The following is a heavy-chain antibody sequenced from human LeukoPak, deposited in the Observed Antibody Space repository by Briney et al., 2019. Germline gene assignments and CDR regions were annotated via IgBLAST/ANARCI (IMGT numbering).Heavy chain of an antibody. Sequence: PGGSLRLSCVASGFTFSSYWMTWVRQAPGKGLEWVANIKTDGSQIYYVDSVKGRFTISRDNSKNTLYLQMNSLRAEDTAVYYCAKEGPSSDWFGRYYFDYWGQGTLVTVSS. J-gene: IGHJ4*02. D-gene: IGHD6-19*01. CDR2: IKTDGSQI. V-gene: IGHV3-7*03. CDR1: GFTFSSYW. CDR3: AKEGPSSDWFGRYYFDY.